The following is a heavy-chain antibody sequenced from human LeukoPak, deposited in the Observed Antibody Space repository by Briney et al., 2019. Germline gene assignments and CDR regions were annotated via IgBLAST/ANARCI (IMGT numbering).Heavy chain of an antibody. Sequence: GGSLRLSCTASGFAFSNYAINWLRQAPGKGLEWVSVISGSGGDTYYADSVKGRFTISRDNSKNTVCLQMNSLRAEDTAVYYCAKGRSSGGSCVNYWGQGTLVSVSS. CDR3: AKGRSSGGSCVNY. D-gene: IGHD2-15*01. V-gene: IGHV3-23*01. J-gene: IGHJ4*02. CDR2: ISGSGGDT. CDR1: GFAFSNYA.